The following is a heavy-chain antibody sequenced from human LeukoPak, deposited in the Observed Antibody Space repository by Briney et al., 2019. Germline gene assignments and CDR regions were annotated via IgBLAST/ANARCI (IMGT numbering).Heavy chain of an antibody. J-gene: IGHJ4*02. CDR1: GYTFTGYY. Sequence: GASVKVSCKASGYTFTGYYMHWVRQAPGQGLEWMGRINPNSGGTNYAQKFQGRVTMTRDTSISTAYMELSRLRSEDTAVYYCAREHDGHCSSTSCYVHYFDYWGQGTLVTVSS. CDR3: AREHDGHCSSTSCYVHYFDY. CDR2: INPNSGGT. D-gene: IGHD2-2*01. V-gene: IGHV1-2*06.